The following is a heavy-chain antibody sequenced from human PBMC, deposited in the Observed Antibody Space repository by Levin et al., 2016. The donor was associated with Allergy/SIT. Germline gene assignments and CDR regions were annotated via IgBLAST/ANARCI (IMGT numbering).Heavy chain of an antibody. Sequence: WIRQPPGKGLEWIGYIYYSGSTYYNPSLKSRVTISVDTSKNQFSLKLSSVTAADTAVYYCARESRVPAAYSGYYYYMDVWGKGTTVTVSS. D-gene: IGHD2-2*01. J-gene: IGHJ6*03. V-gene: IGHV4-31*02. CDR2: IYYSGST. CDR3: ARESRVPAAYSGYYYYMDV.